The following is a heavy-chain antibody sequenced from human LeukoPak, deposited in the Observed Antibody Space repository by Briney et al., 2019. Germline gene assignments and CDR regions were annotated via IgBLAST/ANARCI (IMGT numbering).Heavy chain of an antibody. CDR2: IIPIFGTA. D-gene: IGHD3-10*01. CDR3: AGHYYGSGSYYPYYYYGMDV. CDR1: GGTFSSYA. V-gene: IGHV1-69*06. Sequence: ASVKVSCKASGGTFSSYAISWVRQAPGQGLEWMGGIIPIFGTANYAQKFQGRVTVTADKSTSTAYMEPSSLRSEDTAVYYCAGHYYGSGSYYPYYYYGMDVWGKGTTVTVSS. J-gene: IGHJ6*04.